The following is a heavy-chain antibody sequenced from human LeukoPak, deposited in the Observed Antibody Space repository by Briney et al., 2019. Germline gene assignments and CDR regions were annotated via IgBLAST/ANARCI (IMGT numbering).Heavy chain of an antibody. CDR3: ARDSSGYSRKVYYYYGMDV. D-gene: IGHD3-22*01. CDR1: GGSISSYY. V-gene: IGHV4-59*01. Sequence: PSETLSLTCTVSGGSISSYYWSWIRQPPGKGLEWIGYIYYSGSTNYNPSLKSRVTISVDTSKNQFSLKLSSVTAADTAVYYCARDSSGYSRKVYYYYGMDVWGQGTTVTVSS. J-gene: IGHJ6*02. CDR2: IYYSGST.